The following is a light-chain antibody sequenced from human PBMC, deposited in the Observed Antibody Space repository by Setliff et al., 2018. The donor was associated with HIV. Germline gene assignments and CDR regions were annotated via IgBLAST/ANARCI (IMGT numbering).Light chain of an antibody. CDR3: QVWDSSSDHVV. Sequence: SYELTQPPSVSVAPVKAARITCGGNNIGSKSVHLYQQRPGQAPVLLIYYDSDRPSGIPERFSGSNSGNTATLTISRVEAGDGADYYCQVWDSSSDHVVFGGGTKVTVL. CDR1: NIGSKS. J-gene: IGLJ2*01. CDR2: YDS. V-gene: IGLV3-21*04.